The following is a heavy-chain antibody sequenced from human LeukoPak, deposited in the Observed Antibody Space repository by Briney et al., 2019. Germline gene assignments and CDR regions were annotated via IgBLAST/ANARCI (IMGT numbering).Heavy chain of an antibody. CDR1: GGTFSSYA. V-gene: IGHV1-69*01. CDR2: IIPIFGTA. CDR3: ARGRRITIFGVVHVAFDI. Sequence: SVKVSCKASGGTFSSYAISWVRQAPGQGPEWMGGIIPIFGTANYAQKFQGRVTITADESTSTAYMELSSLRSEDTAVYYCARGRRITIFGVVHVAFDIWGQGTMVTVSS. J-gene: IGHJ3*02. D-gene: IGHD3-3*01.